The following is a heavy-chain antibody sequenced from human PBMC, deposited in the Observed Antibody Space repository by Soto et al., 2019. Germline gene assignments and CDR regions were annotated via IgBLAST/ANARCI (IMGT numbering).Heavy chain of an antibody. CDR1: GGSLKSGGYY. Sequence: SETLSLTCTVSGGSLKSGGYYWSWIRQHPGRGLEWIGYIYYTGRTYYNPSLESRVTFSVDTSKNQFSLKLSSVTAADTAVYYLARDVTRHHNCIVRWGPGTLVNFSS. D-gene: IGHD2-21*02. CDR3: ARDVTRHHNCIVR. CDR2: IYYTGRT. V-gene: IGHV4-31*02. J-gene: IGHJ5*02.